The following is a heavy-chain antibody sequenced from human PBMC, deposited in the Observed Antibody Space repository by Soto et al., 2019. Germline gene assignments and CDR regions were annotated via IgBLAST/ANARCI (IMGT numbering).Heavy chain of an antibody. V-gene: IGHV1-18*01. CDR2: ISGYNGNT. J-gene: IGHJ6*02. Sequence: QVQVVQSGDEVKKPGASVKVSCKASGYTFTNYGFSWVRQAPGQGLEWMGGISGYNGNTKYAEKCQGRVTMTTDTSTSTAHMELRSLRSDDTAVYYCAREGQAPYYYYGMDVWGQGTAVTVSS. CDR1: GYTFTNYG. CDR3: AREGQAPYYYYGMDV.